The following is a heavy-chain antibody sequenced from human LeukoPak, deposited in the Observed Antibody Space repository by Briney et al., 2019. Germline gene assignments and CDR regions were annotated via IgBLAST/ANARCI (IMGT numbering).Heavy chain of an antibody. Sequence: ASVKVSCKAFGSTLRDLSIRWVRQAPGNGLEWMGGYDPEDDERIYSEKFLGRVTLTEDTSTDTAYMELTSLRSDDTAVYYCSTETAGNYWGQGTLVTVSS. CDR3: STETAGNY. CDR1: GSTLRDLS. J-gene: IGHJ4*02. CDR2: YDPEDDER. D-gene: IGHD3-10*01. V-gene: IGHV1-24*01.